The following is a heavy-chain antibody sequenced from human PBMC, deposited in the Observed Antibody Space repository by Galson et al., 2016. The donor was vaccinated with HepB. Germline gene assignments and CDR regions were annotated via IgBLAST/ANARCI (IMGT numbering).Heavy chain of an antibody. J-gene: IGHJ6*02. V-gene: IGHV3-48*01. Sequence: SLRLSCAASGFRFSDYNMNWVRQAPGRGLEWVAYISASSGTIYYADSVKGRFPISRDNANHSLSLQMNSLRAEDTAFYYCARPYTYYFGSGSYFDVLHYGMDVWGQGTTVTVSS. CDR3: ARPYTYYFGSGSYFDVLHYGMDV. CDR2: ISASSGTI. D-gene: IGHD3-10*01. CDR1: GFRFSDYN.